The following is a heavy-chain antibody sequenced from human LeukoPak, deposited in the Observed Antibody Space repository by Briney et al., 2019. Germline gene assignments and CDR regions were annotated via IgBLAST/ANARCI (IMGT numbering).Heavy chain of an antibody. Sequence: ASVKVSCKASGYTFTGYYMHWVRQAPGQGLEWMGWINPNSGGTNYAQKFQGRVTMTRDTSISTAYMELSRLRSDDTAVYYCARDDPYSSGPSDYWGQGTLVTVSP. D-gene: IGHD6-19*01. CDR2: INPNSGGT. J-gene: IGHJ4*02. V-gene: IGHV1-2*02. CDR3: ARDDPYSSGPSDY. CDR1: GYTFTGYY.